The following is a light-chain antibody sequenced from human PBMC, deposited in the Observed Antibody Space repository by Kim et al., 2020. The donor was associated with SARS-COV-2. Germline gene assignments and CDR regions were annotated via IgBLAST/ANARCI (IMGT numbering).Light chain of an antibody. J-gene: IGLJ2*01. CDR3: ATWDDSLHSVV. CDR1: PSNVRGNT. Sequence: GQGIPNSCAGTPSNVRGNTVNWYRQLPGTAPKLLIYSNNQRPSGVPDRFSGSKSGTSASLAISGLQSEDEADYYCATWDDSLHSVVFGGGTKVTVL. V-gene: IGLV1-44*01. CDR2: SNN.